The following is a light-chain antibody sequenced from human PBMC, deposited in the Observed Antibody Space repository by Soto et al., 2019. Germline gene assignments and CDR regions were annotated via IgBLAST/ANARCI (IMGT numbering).Light chain of an antibody. V-gene: IGKV3-20*01. CDR1: QSISSSY. J-gene: IGKJ2*01. Sequence: EIVLTQSPGTLSLSPGERATLSCRASQSISSSYLAWYQQKPGQAPRLLIYDASSRATGIPDRFSGSGSGTDFTLTISSLQAEDAAVYYCQHYFTPPFPFGQGTKLEIK. CDR2: DAS. CDR3: QHYFTPPFP.